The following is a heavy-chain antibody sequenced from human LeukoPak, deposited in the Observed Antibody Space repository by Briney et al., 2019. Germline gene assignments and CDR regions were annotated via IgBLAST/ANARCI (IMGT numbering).Heavy chain of an antibody. V-gene: IGHV4-59*01. Sequence: SETLSPTCTVSGGSISSYYWSWLRQPPGKGLEWLGYIYYSGSTNYNPSLKSRVTISVDTSKNQFSLKLSSVTAADTAVYYCARARGRAAAGPFDYWGQGTLVTVSS. D-gene: IGHD6-13*01. CDR2: IYYSGST. CDR1: GGSISSYY. CDR3: ARARGRAAAGPFDY. J-gene: IGHJ4*02.